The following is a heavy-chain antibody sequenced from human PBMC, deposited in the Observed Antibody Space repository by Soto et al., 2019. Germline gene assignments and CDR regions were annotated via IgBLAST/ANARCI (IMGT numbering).Heavy chain of an antibody. CDR1: GFTFSNSW. V-gene: IGHV3-7*03. D-gene: IGHD3-22*01. Sequence: PGGSLRLSCAASGFTFSNSWMSWVRQAPGKGLQWVANINRDGREKYYVDSLKGRFTISRDNADNSLHLQLNSLRDEDTAVYYCTRAPEGSGSYYYFDFWGRGTLVTVSS. CDR3: TRAPEGSGSYYYFDF. J-gene: IGHJ4*02. CDR2: INRDGREK.